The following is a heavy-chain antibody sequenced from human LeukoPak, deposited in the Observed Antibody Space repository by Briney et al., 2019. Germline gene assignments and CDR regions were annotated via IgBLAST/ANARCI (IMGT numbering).Heavy chain of an antibody. Sequence: SQTLSLTCTVSGGSISSGGYYWSWIRQHPGKGLEWIGYIYYSGSTYYNLSLKSRVTISVDTSKNQFSLKLSSVTAADTAVYYCARADSSGYYSVDYWGQGTLVTVSS. D-gene: IGHD3-22*01. V-gene: IGHV4-31*03. J-gene: IGHJ4*02. CDR1: GGSISSGGYY. CDR3: ARADSSGYYSVDY. CDR2: IYYSGST.